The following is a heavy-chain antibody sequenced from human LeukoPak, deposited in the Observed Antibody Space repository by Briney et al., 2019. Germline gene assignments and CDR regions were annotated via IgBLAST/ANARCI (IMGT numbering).Heavy chain of an antibody. CDR2: IYYSATT. CDR1: GGSISSSGYY. CDR3: ARLRGGYIATRD. J-gene: IGHJ4*02. D-gene: IGHD6-6*01. Sequence: SETLSLTCTVSGGSISSSGYYWGWISQPPGKGLEWIGSIYYSATTYYNPSLKSRLTISVDTSKNQFSLKLSSVTAADTAVYYCARLRGGYIATRDWGQGTLVTVSS. V-gene: IGHV4-39*01.